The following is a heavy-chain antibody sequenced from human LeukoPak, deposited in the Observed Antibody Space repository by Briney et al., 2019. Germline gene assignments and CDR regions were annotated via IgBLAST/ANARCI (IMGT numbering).Heavy chain of an antibody. CDR3: ARERYTTGWFGQRFDP. CDR1: GGSISSSSYY. CDR2: IYYSGST. V-gene: IGHV4-39*07. D-gene: IGHD6-19*01. Sequence: SETLSLTCTVSGGSISSSSYYWGWIRQPPGKGLEWIGSIYYSGSTYYNPSLKSRVTMSVDTSKNQFSLNLTSVTAADTAVYYCARERYTTGWFGQRFDPWGQGTLVTVSS. J-gene: IGHJ5*02.